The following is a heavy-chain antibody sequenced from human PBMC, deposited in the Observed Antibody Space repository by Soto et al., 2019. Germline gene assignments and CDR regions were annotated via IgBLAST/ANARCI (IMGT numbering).Heavy chain of an antibody. J-gene: IGHJ4*02. CDR2: ISAYNGNT. Sequence: ASVKVSCKASGYTFNNYGITWVRQAPGQGLEWMGWISAYNGNTNYAQKLQGRVTMTTDTSTSTAYMELRSLRSDDTAVYYCASGLGYDILTGYNPLDYWGQGTLVTVSS. V-gene: IGHV1-18*01. CDR1: GYTFNNYG. D-gene: IGHD3-9*01. CDR3: ASGLGYDILTGYNPLDY.